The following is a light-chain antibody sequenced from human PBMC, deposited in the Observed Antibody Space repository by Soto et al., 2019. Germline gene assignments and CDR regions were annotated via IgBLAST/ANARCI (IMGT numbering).Light chain of an antibody. CDR1: SSDVGGYNY. CDR3: SHMRAEALLWV. CDR2: EVS. Sequence: QSVLTQPASVSGSPGQSITISCTGTSSDVGGYNYVSWYQQHPGKAPKLMIYEVSNRPSGVSNRFSGSKSGNTASLTISGLQADDEGDYYCSHMRAEALLWVFCGGTKLTVL. J-gene: IGLJ3*02. V-gene: IGLV2-14*01.